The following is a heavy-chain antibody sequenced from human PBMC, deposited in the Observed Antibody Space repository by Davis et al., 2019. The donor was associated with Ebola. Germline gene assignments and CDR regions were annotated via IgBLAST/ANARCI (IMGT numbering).Heavy chain of an antibody. J-gene: IGHJ4*02. CDR1: GFTFSSYS. CDR2: ISSSSSYI. CDR3: ARERSPYGDPNFLDY. Sequence: GESLKISCAASGFTFSSYSMNWVRQAPGKGLEWVSSISSSSSYIYYADPVKGRFTISRDNAKNSLYLQMNSLRAEDTAVYYCARERSPYGDPNFLDYWGQGTLVTVSS. D-gene: IGHD4-17*01. V-gene: IGHV3-21*01.